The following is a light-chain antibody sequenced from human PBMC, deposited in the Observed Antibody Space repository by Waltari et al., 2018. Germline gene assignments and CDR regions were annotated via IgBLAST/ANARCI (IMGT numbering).Light chain of an antibody. CDR2: GAS. CDR1: QSVNNY. Sequence: VILTQSPATLSLSPGERATLSCRASQSVNNYLAWYQQKPGQGPRLLIYGASSRATGIPDRFSGRGSGTEFTLTISSLEPEDFAVYYCQKYSSSPYSFGQGTKLEIK. CDR3: QKYSSSPYS. J-gene: IGKJ2*03. V-gene: IGKV3-20*01.